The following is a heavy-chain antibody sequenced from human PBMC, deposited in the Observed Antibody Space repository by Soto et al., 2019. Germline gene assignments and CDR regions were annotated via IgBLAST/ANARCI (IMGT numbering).Heavy chain of an antibody. CDR3: ATLAAAGYYYYGMDV. CDR2: IYYSGST. D-gene: IGHD6-13*01. J-gene: IGHJ6*02. Sequence: QVQLQESGPGLVKPSQTLSLTCTVSGGSISSGGYYWSWIRQHPGKGLEWIGYIYYSGSTYYNPSLTSRVTTSVDTSKNQFSLKLSSVTAADTAVYYCATLAAAGYYYYGMDVWGQGTTVTVSS. V-gene: IGHV4-31*03. CDR1: GGSISSGGYY.